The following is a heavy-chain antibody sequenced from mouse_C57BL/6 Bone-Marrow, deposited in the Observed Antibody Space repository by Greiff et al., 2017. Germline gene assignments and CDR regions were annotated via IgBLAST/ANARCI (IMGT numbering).Heavy chain of an antibody. V-gene: IGHV1-42*01. CDR1: GYSFTGYY. CDR3: ARDYDYDGGY. J-gene: IGHJ2*01. D-gene: IGHD2-4*01. CDR2: INPSTGGT. Sequence: EVQLQQSGPELVKPGASVKISCKASGYSFTGYYMNWVKQSPEKSLEWIGEINPSTGGTTYNQKFKAKATLTVDKSSITAYMQLKSLTSEDSAVYYCARDYDYDGGYWGQGTTLTVSS.